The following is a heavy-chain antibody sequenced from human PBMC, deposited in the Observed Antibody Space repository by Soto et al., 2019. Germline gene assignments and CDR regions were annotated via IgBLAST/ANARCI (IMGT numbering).Heavy chain of an antibody. Sequence: PGGSLRLSCAASGFTFSSYGMHWVRQAPGKGLEWVAVIWYDGSNKYYADSVKGRFTISRDNSKNTLYLQMNSLRAEDTAVYYCAIRLIGRGDYYYYGMDVWGQGTTVTVSS. J-gene: IGHJ6*02. D-gene: IGHD1-26*01. CDR1: GFTFSSYG. CDR3: AIRLIGRGDYYYYGMDV. V-gene: IGHV3-33*01. CDR2: IWYDGSNK.